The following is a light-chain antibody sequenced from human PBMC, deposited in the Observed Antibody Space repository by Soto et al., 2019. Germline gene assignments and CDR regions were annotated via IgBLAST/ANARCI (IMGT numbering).Light chain of an antibody. V-gene: IGKV1-27*01. CDR2: AAS. J-gene: IGKJ4*01. CDR3: QKYNSAPLT. CDR1: QGISTY. Sequence: DIQMTQSPSSLSASVGDRVTITCRASQGISTYLAWYQQKPGKVPKLLIYAASTLLTGVPSRFSGSGSGTDFTLTISSLQPEDVATYYCQKYNSAPLTFGGGTKVDIK.